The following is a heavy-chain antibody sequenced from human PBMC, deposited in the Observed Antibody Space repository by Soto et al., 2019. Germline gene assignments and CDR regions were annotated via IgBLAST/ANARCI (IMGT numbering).Heavy chain of an antibody. V-gene: IGHV3-33*01. D-gene: IGHD3-10*01. CDR2: ILNDGSNR. Sequence: QVQLVESGGGVVQPGRSLRLSCAASGFTFSNYGMHWVRQAPGQGLEWVAVILNDGSNRYHADSVKDRFTISRDNSKNLLYLQMNSLRAEETAVYYCARDDEYSGNGMDVWGQGTTVTVS. CDR3: ARDDEYSGNGMDV. CDR1: GFTFSNYG. J-gene: IGHJ6*02.